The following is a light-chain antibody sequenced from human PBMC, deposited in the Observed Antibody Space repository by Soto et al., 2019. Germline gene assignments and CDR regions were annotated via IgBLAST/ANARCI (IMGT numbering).Light chain of an antibody. Sequence: EIVMTQSPATLSVSPGERATLSCRTSQNVGNNLVWYQQKPGQAPRLLIYGASTRAAGIPDRFSGSGSGTEFTLTISGLQSDDFAVYYCQQFNNWPPWTFGQGTKVEIK. CDR3: QQFNNWPPWT. CDR1: QNVGNN. V-gene: IGKV3-15*01. J-gene: IGKJ1*01. CDR2: GAS.